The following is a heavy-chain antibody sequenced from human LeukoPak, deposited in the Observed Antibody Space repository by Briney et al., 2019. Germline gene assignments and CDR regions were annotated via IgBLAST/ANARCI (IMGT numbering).Heavy chain of an antibody. J-gene: IGHJ6*03. CDR2: IYTSGST. Sequence: SETLSLTCTVSGGSISSGSYYWSWIRQPAGKGLEWIGRIYTSGSTNYNPSLKSRVTISVDTSKNQFSLKLSSVTAADTAVYYCARDGATSHITIFGVVTSDYYYYMDVWGKGTTVTVSS. V-gene: IGHV4-61*02. CDR1: GGSISSGSYY. CDR3: ARDGATSHITIFGVVTSDYYYYMDV. D-gene: IGHD3-3*01.